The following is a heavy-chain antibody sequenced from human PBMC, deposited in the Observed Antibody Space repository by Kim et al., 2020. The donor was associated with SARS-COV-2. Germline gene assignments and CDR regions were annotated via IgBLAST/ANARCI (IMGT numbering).Heavy chain of an antibody. D-gene: IGHD3-16*02. J-gene: IGHJ4*01. Sequence: SETLSLTCAVYGGSFSGYYWSWIRQPPGKGLEWIGEINHSGSTNYNPSLKSRVTISVDTSKNQFSLKLSSVTAADTAVYYCAIRVSYRYKGAGGQFDYWG. V-gene: IGHV4-34*01. CDR3: AIRVSYRYKGAGGQFDY. CDR2: INHSGST. CDR1: GGSFSGYY.